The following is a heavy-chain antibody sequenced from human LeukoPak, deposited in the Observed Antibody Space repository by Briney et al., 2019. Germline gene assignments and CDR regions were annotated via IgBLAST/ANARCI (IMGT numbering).Heavy chain of an antibody. J-gene: IGHJ4*02. Sequence: GGSLRLPCAASGFTFSSYAMSWVRQAPGKGLEWVSAISGSGGDTYYADSVKGRFTISRDNSKNTLYLRMNSLRVEDAAVYYCAKDLGGEGGSGFPGYWGQGTLVTVSS. CDR3: AKDLGGEGGSGFPGY. D-gene: IGHD3-10*01. CDR2: ISGSGGDT. V-gene: IGHV3-23*01. CDR1: GFTFSSYA.